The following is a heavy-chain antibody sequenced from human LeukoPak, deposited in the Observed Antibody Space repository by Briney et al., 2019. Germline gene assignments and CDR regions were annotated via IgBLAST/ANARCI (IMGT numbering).Heavy chain of an antibody. V-gene: IGHV3-30*02. CDR1: GFSFVSYA. CDR2: IRYDGSNK. Sequence: GGSLRLSCAASGFSFVSYAMHWVRQTPGKGLEWVAFIRYDGSNKYYADSVKGRFTISRDNSKNTLYLQMNSLRAEDTAVYYCAKRDTAGTGYAPSWGQGTLVTVSS. CDR3: AKRDTAGTGYAPS. J-gene: IGHJ4*02. D-gene: IGHD2-8*02.